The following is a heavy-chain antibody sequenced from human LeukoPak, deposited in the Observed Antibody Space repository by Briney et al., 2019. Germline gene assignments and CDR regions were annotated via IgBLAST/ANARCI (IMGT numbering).Heavy chain of an antibody. CDR3: ARGGYDSSGYRIEDY. V-gene: IGHV3-7*01. D-gene: IGHD3-22*01. Sequence: PGGSLRLSCAASGFTFSTYWMTWVRQAPGKGLEWVANIKQDGSEKYYVDSVKGRFTISRDNAKNSLYPQMNSLRAEDTAVYYCARGGYDSSGYRIEDYWGQGTLVTVSS. J-gene: IGHJ4*02. CDR2: IKQDGSEK. CDR1: GFTFSTYW.